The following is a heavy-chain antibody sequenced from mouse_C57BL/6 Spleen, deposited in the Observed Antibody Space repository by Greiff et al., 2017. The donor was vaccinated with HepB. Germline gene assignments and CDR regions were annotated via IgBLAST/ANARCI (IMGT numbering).Heavy chain of an antibody. CDR3: ARSDSSGLAF. CDR2: INPNYGGT. CDR1: GHTFTDLY. Sequence: VQLQQSGPELVKPGASVKISCKASGHTFTDLYMNWVKQRHGKSFEWIGDINPNYGGTSYNQKLKGKATLTVYKSSSTAYMELRSLTSEDSAVFYCARSDSSGLAFWGQGTLVTVSA. D-gene: IGHD3-2*02. V-gene: IGHV1-26*01. J-gene: IGHJ3*01.